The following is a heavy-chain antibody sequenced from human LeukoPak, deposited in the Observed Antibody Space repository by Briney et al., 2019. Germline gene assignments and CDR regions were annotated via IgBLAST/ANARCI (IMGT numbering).Heavy chain of an antibody. Sequence: SETLSLTCTVSGASISSGTYYWSWIRQHPGKGLEWIGYIYYNRSIYYNPSLKSRVTISVDTSKNQFSLKLSSVAAADTAVYYCARDLLDTAMVHYWYFDLWGRGTLVTVSS. D-gene: IGHD5-18*01. CDR1: GASISSGTYY. CDR3: ARDLLDTAMVHYWYFDL. CDR2: IYYNRSI. V-gene: IGHV4-31*03. J-gene: IGHJ2*01.